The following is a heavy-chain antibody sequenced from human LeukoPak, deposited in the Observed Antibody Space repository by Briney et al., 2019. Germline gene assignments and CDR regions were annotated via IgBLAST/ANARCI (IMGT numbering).Heavy chain of an antibody. Sequence: GGSLRLSCAASGFTVSINYMSWVRQPPGKGLEWVSVVYSGGSTYYADSVKGRFTIPRDSSKNTLYLQMNSLRAEDTAVYYCARGSSGYCANGVCSESRRGSSGIDYWGQGTLVTVSS. CDR2: VYSGGST. CDR3: ARGSSGYCANGVCSESRRGSSGIDY. CDR1: GFTVSINY. D-gene: IGHD2-8*01. V-gene: IGHV3-53*01. J-gene: IGHJ4*02.